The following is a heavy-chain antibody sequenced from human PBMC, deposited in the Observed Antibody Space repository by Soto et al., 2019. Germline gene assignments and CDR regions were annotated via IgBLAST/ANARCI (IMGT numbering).Heavy chain of an antibody. J-gene: IGHJ5*02. CDR1: SSSIRSGAYS. CDR2: IYNRGST. V-gene: IGHV4-30-2*01. CDR3: ARANRPITMTYLNWFDP. Sequence: SATLSLTCAIHSSSIRSGAYSWRSTRQPPGKGLEWVGYIYNRGSTYYKKSLKNRDTISIDRSKNRFSLNLNSVTASDTAVYYCARANRPITMTYLNWFDPWGQG. D-gene: IGHD3-22*01.